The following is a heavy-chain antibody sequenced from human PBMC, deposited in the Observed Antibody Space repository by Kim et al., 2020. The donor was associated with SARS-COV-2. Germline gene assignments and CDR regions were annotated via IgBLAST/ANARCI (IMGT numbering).Heavy chain of an antibody. V-gene: IGHV1-18*01. D-gene: IGHD2-2*01. J-gene: IGHJ4*02. CDR1: GYTFTSYG. CDR3: ARDYRLYCSSTSCYPYY. CDR2: ISAYNGNT. Sequence: ASVKVSCKASGYTFTSYGISWVRQAPGQGLEWMGWISAYNGNTNYAQKLQGRVTMTTDTSTSTAYMELRSLRSDDTAVYYCARDYRLYCSSTSCYPYYWGQGTLVTVSS.